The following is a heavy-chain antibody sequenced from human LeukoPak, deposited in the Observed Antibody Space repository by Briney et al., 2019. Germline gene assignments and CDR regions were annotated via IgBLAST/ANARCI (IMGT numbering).Heavy chain of an antibody. CDR2: ITKSGDST. CDR1: GFTFSAFG. V-gene: IGHV3-23*01. J-gene: IGHJ6*02. D-gene: IGHD3-9*01. CDR3: TKDYCGKFCSAV. Sequence: GGSLRLSCAASGFTFSAFGMNWVRQAPGKGLEWVSTITKSGDSTYYVDSVKGRFTISRDNSKNTLYLQMNSLRAEDTAKYYCTKDYCGKFCSAVWGQGTSVTVSS.